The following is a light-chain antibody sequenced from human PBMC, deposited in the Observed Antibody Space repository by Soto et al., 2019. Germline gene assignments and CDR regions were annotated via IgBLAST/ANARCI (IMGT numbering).Light chain of an antibody. CDR1: QGIKNY. CDR2: AAS. CDR3: QRYDDAPFT. J-gene: IGKJ4*01. V-gene: IGKV1-27*01. Sequence: DIQVTQYPSSLSASVGDRVTITCRASQGIKNYLAWYQQKPGEIPKLLIYAASTLESGIPPRFSGSGSGTDFTLTISNLQPEDVATYYCQRYDDAPFTFGGGTKVEIK.